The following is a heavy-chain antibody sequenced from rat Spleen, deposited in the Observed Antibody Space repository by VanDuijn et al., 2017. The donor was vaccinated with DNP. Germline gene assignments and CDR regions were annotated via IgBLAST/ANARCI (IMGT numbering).Heavy chain of an antibody. CDR1: GFNFNDYW. V-gene: IGHV4-2*01. D-gene: IGHD1-11*01. Sequence: EVKLVESGGGLVQPGRSLKVSCAASGFNFNDYWMGWVRQAPGKGLEWIGEINKDSRTINYSPSLKDKFTISRDNAQNSLYLQMSTLGSEDTALYYCARGTNYGGYSDFFDYWGQGVVVTVSS. CDR2: INKDSRTI. CDR3: ARGTNYGGYSDFFDY. J-gene: IGHJ2*01.